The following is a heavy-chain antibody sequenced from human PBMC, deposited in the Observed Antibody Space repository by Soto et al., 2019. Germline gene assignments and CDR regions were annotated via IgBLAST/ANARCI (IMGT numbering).Heavy chain of an antibody. J-gene: IGHJ5*02. CDR2: IYPGDSDT. CDR3: ARLAEGSYSITWFDP. Sequence: PGESLKISCKGSGYSFTSYWIGWVRQMPGKGLEWMGIIYPGDSDTRYSPSFQGQVTISADKSISTAYLQWSSLKASDTAMYYCARLAEGSYSITWFDPWGQGTLVTVSS. V-gene: IGHV5-51*01. CDR1: GYSFTSYW. D-gene: IGHD2-21*01.